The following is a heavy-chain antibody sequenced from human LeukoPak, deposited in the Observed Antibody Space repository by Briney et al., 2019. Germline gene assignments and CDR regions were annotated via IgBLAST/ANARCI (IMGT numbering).Heavy chain of an antibody. CDR2: FDPEDGET. CDR1: GYTLTELS. D-gene: IGHD2-8*02. Sequence: ASVKVSCKVSGYTLTELSMHWVRQAPGKGLEWMGGFDPEDGETIYAQKFQGRVTMTEDTSTDTAYMELSSLRSEDTAVYYCATSLVVAHAFDIWGQGTMVTVSS. CDR3: ATSLVVAHAFDI. V-gene: IGHV1-24*01. J-gene: IGHJ3*02.